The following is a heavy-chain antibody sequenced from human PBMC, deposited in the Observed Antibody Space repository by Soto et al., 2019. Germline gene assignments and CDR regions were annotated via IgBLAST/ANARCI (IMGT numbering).Heavy chain of an antibody. V-gene: IGHV3-11*06. CDR3: ARYAAEVTTFFDH. Sequence: GGRIRICRAASGVLFNNYYVVGIRQVPGKGLEWLSNISGSSGSKKYADAVKGRFTISRDNAKKSLYLEMHSLRAEDKAVYYCARYAAEVTTFFDHWGKGTPVKVSS. J-gene: IGHJ4*02. CDR2: ISGSSGSK. CDR1: GVLFNNYY. D-gene: IGHD4-17*01.